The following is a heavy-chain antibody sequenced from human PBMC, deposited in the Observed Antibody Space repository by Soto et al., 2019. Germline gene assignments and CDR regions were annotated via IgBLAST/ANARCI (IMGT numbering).Heavy chain of an antibody. J-gene: IGHJ4*02. CDR3: GGGSERPTNDY. Sequence: SETLSLTCTVSGGSISSGGYYWSWIRQHPGKGLEWIGYIYYSGSTYYNPSLKSRVTISVDTSKNQFSLKLSSVTAADTAVYYCGGGSERPTNDYWGQGTLVTVSS. CDR1: GGSISSGGYY. V-gene: IGHV4-31*03. CDR2: IYYSGST. D-gene: IGHD3-10*01.